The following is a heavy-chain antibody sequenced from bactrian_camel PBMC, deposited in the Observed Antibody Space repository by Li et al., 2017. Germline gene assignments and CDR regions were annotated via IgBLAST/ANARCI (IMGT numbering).Heavy chain of an antibody. D-gene: IGHD5*01. CDR2: FDIDGKVK. J-gene: IGHJ6*01. CDR1: GDSYKIKW. V-gene: IGHV3S6*01. CDR3: AASRYIRNSLRTWVTGQSGWGADFHY. Sequence: QLVESGGDSVQAGGSLRLSCVSSGDSYKIKWIGWFRQAPFKGREGVASFDIDGKVKYYADSVKGRFTISKVNAKNTLYLQMNGLTPEDTAMYYCAASRYIRNSLRTWVTGQSGWGADFHYWGQGTQVTVS.